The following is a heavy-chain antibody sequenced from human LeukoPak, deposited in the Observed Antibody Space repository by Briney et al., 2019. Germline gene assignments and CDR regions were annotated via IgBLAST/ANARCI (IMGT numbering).Heavy chain of an antibody. CDR2: ISISNSYI. V-gene: IGHV3-21*06. CDR1: GFTISTNT. J-gene: IGHJ3*02. D-gene: IGHD5-18*01. Sequence: GGSLRFSCAATGFTISTNTMNWVRQAPGKGLEWVSFISISNSYIYYADSVKGRFTISRDNAKNSLYLQMNSLRAEDTAVYYCARGPHSALDTDDAFDIWGQGTMVTVSS. CDR3: ARGPHSALDTDDAFDI.